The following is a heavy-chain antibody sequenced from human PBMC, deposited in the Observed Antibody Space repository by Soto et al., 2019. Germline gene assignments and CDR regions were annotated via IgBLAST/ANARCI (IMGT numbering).Heavy chain of an antibody. D-gene: IGHD4-17*01. Sequence: SETLSLTCTVSGGSISSSSYYWGWIRQPPGKGLEWIGSIYYSGSTYYNPSLKSRVTISVDTSKNQFSLKLSSVTAADTAVYYCARPNDYGDYIFDYWGQGTLVTVSS. V-gene: IGHV4-39*01. CDR2: IYYSGST. CDR3: ARPNDYGDYIFDY. CDR1: GGSISSSSYY. J-gene: IGHJ4*02.